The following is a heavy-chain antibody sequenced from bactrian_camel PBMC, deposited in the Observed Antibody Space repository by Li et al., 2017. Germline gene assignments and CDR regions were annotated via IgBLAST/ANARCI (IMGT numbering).Heavy chain of an antibody. D-gene: IGHD2*01. J-gene: IGHJ4*01. V-gene: IGHV3S53*01. CDR3: AVETDTLSSGGTCVKRRYNY. CDR1: GYTFGANC. CDR2: IDSDGAA. Sequence: QVQLVESGGGSVQVGGTLRLSCEASGYTFGANCMGWFRQAPGKGREGLALIDSDGAAKYADSVRGRFIISQDSAKNIVYLQMNSLQPDDTAMYYCAVETDTLSSGGTCVKRRYNYWGQGTQVTVS.